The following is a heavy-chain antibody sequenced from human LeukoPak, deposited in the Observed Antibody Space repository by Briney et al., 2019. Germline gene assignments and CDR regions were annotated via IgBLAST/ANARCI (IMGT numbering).Heavy chain of an antibody. V-gene: IGHV1-69*04. CDR2: IIPILGIA. Sequence: ASVKVSCKASGGTLSSYAISWVRQAPGQGLEWMGRIIPILGIANYAQKFQGRVTITADKSTSTAYMELSSLRSEDTAVYYCARGVITMIVDWGQGTLVTVSS. D-gene: IGHD3-22*01. J-gene: IGHJ4*02. CDR3: ARGVITMIVD. CDR1: GGTLSSYA.